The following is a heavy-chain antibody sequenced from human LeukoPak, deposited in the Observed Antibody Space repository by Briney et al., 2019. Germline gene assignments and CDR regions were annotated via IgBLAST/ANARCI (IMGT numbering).Heavy chain of an antibody. CDR1: GGSISSGDYY. D-gene: IGHD3-22*01. V-gene: IGHV4-30-4*08. CDR3: AREPGYYYDSSGETDAFDI. Sequence: SETLSLTRTVSGGSISSGDYYWSWIRQPPGKGLEWIGYIYYSGSTYYNPSLKSRVTISVDTSKNQFSLKLSSVTAADTAVYYCAREPGYYYDSSGETDAFDIWGQGTMVTVSS. CDR2: IYYSGST. J-gene: IGHJ3*02.